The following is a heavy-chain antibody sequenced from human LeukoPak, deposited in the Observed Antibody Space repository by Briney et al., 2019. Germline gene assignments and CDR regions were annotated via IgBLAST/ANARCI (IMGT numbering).Heavy chain of an antibody. CDR2: IYTSGST. Sequence: PSETLSLTCTVSGGSISSYYWSWIRQPAGKGLEWIGRIYTSGSTNYNPSLKSRVTMSVDTSKNQFSLKLSSVAAADTAVYYCASSTTGFTIFGVVIPYYMDVWGKGTTVTVSS. CDR1: GGSISSYY. D-gene: IGHD3-3*01. CDR3: ASSTTGFTIFGVVIPYYMDV. V-gene: IGHV4-4*07. J-gene: IGHJ6*03.